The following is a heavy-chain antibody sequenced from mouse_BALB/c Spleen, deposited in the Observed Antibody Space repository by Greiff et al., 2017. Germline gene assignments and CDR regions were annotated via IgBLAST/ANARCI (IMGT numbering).Heavy chain of an antibody. CDR1: GFTFNTYA. CDR3: VVWDYYAMDY. J-gene: IGHJ4*01. CDR2: IRSKSNNYAT. Sequence: EVQLVESGGGLVQPKGSLKLSCAASGFTFNTYAMNWVRQAPGKGLEWVARIRSKSNNYATYYADSVKDRFTISRDDSQSMLYLQMNNLKTEDTAMYYCVVWDYYAMDYWGQGTSVTVSS. V-gene: IGHV10-1*02.